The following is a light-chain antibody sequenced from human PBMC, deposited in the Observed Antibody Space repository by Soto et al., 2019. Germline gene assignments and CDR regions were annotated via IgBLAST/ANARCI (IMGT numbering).Light chain of an antibody. V-gene: IGKV3-15*01. CDR1: QSIVRG. Sequence: EIVMTQSPATLSVSPGERATLSCRASQSIVRGLACYQQKPGQAPSLLIYDSSTRATGVPARFSGSGSGTEFTLTISSLQSEDFAVYYCQQYDNWPPITFGQGTRLEIK. J-gene: IGKJ5*01. CDR3: QQYDNWPPIT. CDR2: DSS.